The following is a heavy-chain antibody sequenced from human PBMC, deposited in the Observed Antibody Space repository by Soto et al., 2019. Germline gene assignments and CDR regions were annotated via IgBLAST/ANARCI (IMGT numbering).Heavy chain of an antibody. CDR1: GFTLSSYD. Sequence: EVQLVESGGGLVQPGGSLRLSCAASGFTLSSYDIHWVRQATGEGLAWVSGIGSGGDTHYADSVKGRFIISREDGKNSLYLQMNNLRVGYTAVYYCTRKTPTTGMEVWGQGATVTVSS. CDR3: TRKTPTTGMEV. J-gene: IGHJ6*02. V-gene: IGHV3-13*01. D-gene: IGHD3-9*01. CDR2: IGSGGDT.